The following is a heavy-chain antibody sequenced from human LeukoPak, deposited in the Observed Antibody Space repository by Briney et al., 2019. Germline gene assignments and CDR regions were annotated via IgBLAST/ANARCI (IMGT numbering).Heavy chain of an antibody. V-gene: IGHV3-74*01. CDR1: GFTFSNYW. D-gene: IGHD2-21*02. CDR2: TNADESST. CDR3: PRGGDPVNYYAENSQP. J-gene: IGHJ1*01. Sequence: GGSLRLSCAASGFTFSNYWMHWVRQVPGKGLVWVSRTNADESSTTYADSVKGRFTISRDNAKSTLYMQMNSLRVEDTAVYFCPRGGDPVNYYAENSQPWGQGTLVTVS.